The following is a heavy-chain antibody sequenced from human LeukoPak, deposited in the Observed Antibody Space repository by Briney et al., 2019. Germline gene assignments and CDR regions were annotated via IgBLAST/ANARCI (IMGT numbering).Heavy chain of an antibody. CDR1: GFTFSSYG. D-gene: IGHD1-26*01. V-gene: IGHV3-30*18. Sequence: GGSLRLSCAASGFTFSSYGMHWVRQAPGKGLEWVAVISYDGSNKYYADSVKGRFTISRDNSKNTLYLQMNSLRAEDTAVYYCAKCESGSRPYYYYGMDVWGQGTTVTVSS. CDR3: AKCESGSRPYYYYGMDV. CDR2: ISYDGSNK. J-gene: IGHJ6*02.